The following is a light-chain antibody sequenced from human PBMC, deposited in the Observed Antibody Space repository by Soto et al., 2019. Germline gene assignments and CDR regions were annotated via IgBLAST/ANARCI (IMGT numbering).Light chain of an antibody. CDR2: RNN. V-gene: IGLV1-47*01. CDR1: SSNIGSNY. Sequence: QSVLTQPPSASGTPGQRVTISCSGSSSNIGSNYVYWYQQLPGTAPKLLIYRNNQRPSGVPDRFSGSKSGTSASLAISGLRSEDGADYYCAAWDDSLSGRWVFGGGTKVTVL. J-gene: IGLJ3*02. CDR3: AAWDDSLSGRWV.